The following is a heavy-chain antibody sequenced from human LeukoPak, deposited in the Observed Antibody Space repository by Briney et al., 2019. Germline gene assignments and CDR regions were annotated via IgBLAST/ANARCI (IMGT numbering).Heavy chain of an antibody. CDR1: GFTFSSYW. Sequence: QAGGSLRLSCAASGFTFSSYWMHWVRQAPGKGLVWVSRINSDGSSTSYADSVKGRFTISRDNAKNTLYLQMNSLRAEDTAVYYCARDLGYYDSSGYQDLDYYFDYWGQGTLVTVSS. J-gene: IGHJ4*02. CDR3: ARDLGYYDSSGYQDLDYYFDY. V-gene: IGHV3-74*01. CDR2: INSDGSST. D-gene: IGHD3-22*01.